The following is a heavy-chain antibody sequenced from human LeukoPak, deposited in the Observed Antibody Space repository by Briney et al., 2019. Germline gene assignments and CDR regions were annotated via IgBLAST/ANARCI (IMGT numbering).Heavy chain of an antibody. CDR3: ARGGVFGFDY. J-gene: IGHJ4*02. Sequence: PSETLSLTCAVSGDSISSGNWWNWVRQSPGQGLEWIGETYHSGSPRYNPSLKSRVTISVDKSKNQFSLKMFAVTAADTALYYCARGGVFGFDYWGQGSLVTVSS. CDR1: GDSISSGNW. CDR2: TYHSGSP. D-gene: IGHD3-3*01. V-gene: IGHV4-4*02.